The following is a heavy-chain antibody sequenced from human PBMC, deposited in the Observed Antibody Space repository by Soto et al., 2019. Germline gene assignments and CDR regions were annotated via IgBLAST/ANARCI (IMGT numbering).Heavy chain of an antibody. Sequence: TLSLTCAVSGVSIHNSHSFWGWIRQPPGKGLEFIANVYYSGGAHYNPSFKSRVTISVDTATNQVSLRMSSVTAADTAVYFCGRVVEGATRHTDFDSWGQGTLVTVSS. J-gene: IGHJ5*01. CDR1: GVSIHNSHSF. CDR3: GRVVEGATRHTDFDS. CDR2: VYYSGGA. V-gene: IGHV4-39*01. D-gene: IGHD2-21*01.